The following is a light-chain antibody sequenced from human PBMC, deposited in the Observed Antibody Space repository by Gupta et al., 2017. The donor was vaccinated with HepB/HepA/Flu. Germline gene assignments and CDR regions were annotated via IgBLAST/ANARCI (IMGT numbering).Light chain of an antibody. Sequence: DIQMTQSPSTLSASVGDRVTITCRASQNIYGWLAWYQQKPGKVPKVLIYKASKLESGVPSRFSGSGSGTEYTLTISSLQPDDFATYYCRQENSYSRVFGQGTKVEIK. V-gene: IGKV1-5*03. CDR2: KAS. J-gene: IGKJ1*01. CDR3: RQENSYSRV. CDR1: QNIYGW.